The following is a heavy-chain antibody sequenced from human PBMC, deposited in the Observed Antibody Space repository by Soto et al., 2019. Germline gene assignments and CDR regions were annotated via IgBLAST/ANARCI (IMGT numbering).Heavy chain of an antibody. CDR3: GKGRYSNDY. Sequence: EVQLLESGGGLVQPGGSLRLSCAASGFTFSSYAMSWVRQAPGKGLEWVSGISGSGDNTYYAESVKGRFTISRDNSKKPLFLQMNSLRAEDAAVYYCGKGRYSNDYWGQGTLVTVSS. D-gene: IGHD5-12*01. J-gene: IGHJ4*02. V-gene: IGHV3-23*01. CDR1: GFTFSSYA. CDR2: ISGSGDNT.